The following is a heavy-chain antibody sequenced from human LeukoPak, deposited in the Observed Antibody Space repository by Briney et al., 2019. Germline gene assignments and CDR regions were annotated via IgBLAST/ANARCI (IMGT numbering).Heavy chain of an antibody. CDR2: INQDGSEK. CDR3: ARGKWEPLDY. V-gene: IGHV3-7*01. D-gene: IGHD1-26*01. CDR1: GFTFTTYW. Sequence: GGSLRLSCAASGFTFTTYWMSWVRQAPGKGLEWVANINQDGSEKYFVDSVKGRFTISRDNAKNSLYLQMNSLRAEDTAVYYCARGKWEPLDYWGQGTLVTVSS. J-gene: IGHJ4*02.